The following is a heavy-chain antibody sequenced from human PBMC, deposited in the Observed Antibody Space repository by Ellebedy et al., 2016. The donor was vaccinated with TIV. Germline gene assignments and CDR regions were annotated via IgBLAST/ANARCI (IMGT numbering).Heavy chain of an antibody. J-gene: IGHJ5*02. CDR2: IYTDGGT. Sequence: GESLKISCAASGFTVSSSFMSWVRQAPGKGLEWVSVIYTDGGTNYTDSVLGRFDISRDSSKNTLYLQMNSLRADDTAVYYCARDPRGGDDYGDNWFDPWGQGTLVTVSS. CDR3: ARDPRGGDDYGDNWFDP. CDR1: GFTVSSSF. D-gene: IGHD3-16*01. V-gene: IGHV3-66*01.